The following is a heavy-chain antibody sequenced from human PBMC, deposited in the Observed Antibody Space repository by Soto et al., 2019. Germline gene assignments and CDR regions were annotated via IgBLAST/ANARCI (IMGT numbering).Heavy chain of an antibody. CDR2: MNPNSGNT. Sequence: ASVKVSCKASGYTFTSYDINWVRQATGQGLEWMGWMNPNSGNTGYAQKFQGRVTMTRNTSISTAYMELSNLRSEDTAVYYCARGPALLWFGDYYFDYWGQGTLVTVSS. V-gene: IGHV1-8*01. CDR3: ARGPALLWFGDYYFDY. J-gene: IGHJ4*02. CDR1: GYTFTSYD. D-gene: IGHD3-10*01.